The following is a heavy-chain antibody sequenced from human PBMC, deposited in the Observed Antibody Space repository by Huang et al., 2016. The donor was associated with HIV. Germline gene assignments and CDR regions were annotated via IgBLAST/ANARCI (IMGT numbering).Heavy chain of an antibody. D-gene: IGHD3-10*01. J-gene: IGHJ5*02. CDR3: ARDATKNPRGWFDP. Sequence: QVHLQQWGAGLLKSAETLSLTCAVYGGSLSGYYWSWLRQTPGKGPEWIGEINHLGSPNYNPSLKSRVSISMDGSKKQFSLKLRSISDADTAVYFCARDATKNPRGWFDPWGQGTLVTVSS. CDR2: INHLGSP. CDR1: GGSLSGYY. V-gene: IGHV4-34*02.